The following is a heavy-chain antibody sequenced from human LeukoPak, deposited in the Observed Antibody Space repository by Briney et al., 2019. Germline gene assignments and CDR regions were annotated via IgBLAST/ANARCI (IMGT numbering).Heavy chain of an antibody. CDR2: ISSSSSYI. CDR3: ARVSYDSSACGYDAFDI. Sequence: GGSLRLSCAASGFTFSSYSMNWVRQAPGKGLEWVSSISSSSSYIYYADSVKGRFTISRDNAKNSLYLQMNSLRAEDTAVYYCARVSYDSSACGYDAFDIWGQGTMVTVSS. CDR1: GFTFSSYS. D-gene: IGHD3-22*01. J-gene: IGHJ3*02. V-gene: IGHV3-21*01.